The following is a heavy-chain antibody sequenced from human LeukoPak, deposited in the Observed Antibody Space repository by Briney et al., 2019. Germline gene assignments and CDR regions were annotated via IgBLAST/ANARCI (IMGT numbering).Heavy chain of an antibody. CDR3: AKVQFSGYVDY. J-gene: IGHJ4*02. Sequence: GGSLRLSCAASGFTFSSYGMHWVRQAPGKGLEWVAVISYDGSNKYYADSVKGRFTISRDNSKNTLYLQMNSLRAEDTAVYYCAKVQFSGYVDYWGQGTLVTVSS. CDR1: GFTFSSYG. D-gene: IGHD1-26*01. CDR2: ISYDGSNK. V-gene: IGHV3-30*18.